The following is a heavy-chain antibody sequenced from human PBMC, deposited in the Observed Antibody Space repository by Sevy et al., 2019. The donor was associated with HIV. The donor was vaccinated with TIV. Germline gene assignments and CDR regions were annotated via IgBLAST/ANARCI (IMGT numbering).Heavy chain of an antibody. CDR2: MSPGDSDP. J-gene: IGHJ4*02. CDR3: ARLDSYSIGWSPRYYFDY. CDR1: AYTFTTHW. V-gene: IGHV5-51*01. D-gene: IGHD6-19*01. Sequence: GESLKISCKGSAYTFTTHWIGWVRQMPGKGLEWMGIMSPGDSDPRYSPSFQCQVTMSVDKSVSTAYLQWHSLETSDTAIYYCARLDSYSIGWSPRYYFDYWGQGTLVTVSS.